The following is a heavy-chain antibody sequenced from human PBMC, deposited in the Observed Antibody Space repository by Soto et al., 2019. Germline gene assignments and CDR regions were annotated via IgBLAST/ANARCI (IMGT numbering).Heavy chain of an antibody. J-gene: IGHJ4*02. Sequence: QVQLEQWGAGLLKPSETLSLTCGLQGESFSYFYWSWIRQPPGKGLEWIGEVNRRGSTNYNPSLTGRVSITVDTSKTQFSLKLNSVPASDTAVYYCARGWGNPASTNDYLGQGILVTVSS. V-gene: IGHV4-34*01. CDR1: GESFSYFY. D-gene: IGHD3-16*01. CDR3: ARGWGNPASTNDY. CDR2: VNRRGST.